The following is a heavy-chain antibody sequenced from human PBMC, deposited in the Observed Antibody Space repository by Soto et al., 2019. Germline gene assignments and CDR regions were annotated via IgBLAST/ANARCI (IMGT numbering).Heavy chain of an antibody. CDR3: AREVGLAARAYYFDY. D-gene: IGHD6-25*01. V-gene: IGHV4-4*07. J-gene: IGHJ4*02. CDR1: GGSISSYY. CDR2: IYTSGST. Sequence: LSLTCTVSGGSISSYYWSWIRQPAGKGLEWIGRIYTSGSTDYNPSLKSRVTMSVDTSKNQFSLRLSSVTAADTAVYYRAREVGLAARAYYFDYWGQGTLVTVSS.